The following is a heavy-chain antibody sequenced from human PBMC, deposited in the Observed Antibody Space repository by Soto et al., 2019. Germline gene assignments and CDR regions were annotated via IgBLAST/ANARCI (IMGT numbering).Heavy chain of an antibody. D-gene: IGHD6-19*01. Sequence: QVQLVQSGAEVKKPGASVKVSCKASGYTFTSYGMHWVRQAPGQRLEWMGWINAGNGNRKYSQKFQGRVTITRDTSASTAYMELSSLRYEDTTVYYCARDLGGWTDYWGQGTLVTVSS. V-gene: IGHV1-3*01. J-gene: IGHJ4*02. CDR2: INAGNGNR. CDR1: GYTFTSYG. CDR3: ARDLGGWTDY.